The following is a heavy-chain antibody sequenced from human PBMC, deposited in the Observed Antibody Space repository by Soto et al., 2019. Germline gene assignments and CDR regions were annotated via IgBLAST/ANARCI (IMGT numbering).Heavy chain of an antibody. V-gene: IGHV4-59*01. CDR2: IYYSGST. CDR3: ARSRYTSGWWTPPFDY. J-gene: IGHJ4*02. Sequence: SETLSLTCAISGGSISSYYWSWIRQPPGKGLEWIGYIYYSGSTNYNPSLKSRVTISVDTSKNQFSLKLTSVTAADTAVYYCARSRYTSGWWTPPFDYWGQGTLVTVSS. CDR1: GGSISSYY. D-gene: IGHD6-19*01.